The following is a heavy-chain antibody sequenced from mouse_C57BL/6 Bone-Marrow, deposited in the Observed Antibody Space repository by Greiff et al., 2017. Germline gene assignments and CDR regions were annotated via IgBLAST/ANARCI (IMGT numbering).Heavy chain of an antibody. J-gene: IGHJ1*03. CDR2: INPNNGGT. CDR1: GYTFTDYY. V-gene: IGHV1-26*01. D-gene: IGHD2-3*01. Sequence: VQLQQSGPELVKPGASVKISCKASGYTFTDYYMNWVKQSHGKSLEWIGDINPNNGGTSYNQKFKGKATLTVDKSSSTAYMELRSLTSEDSAVYYCARGGDGYWWYFYVWGTGTTVTVSS. CDR3: ARGGDGYWWYFYV.